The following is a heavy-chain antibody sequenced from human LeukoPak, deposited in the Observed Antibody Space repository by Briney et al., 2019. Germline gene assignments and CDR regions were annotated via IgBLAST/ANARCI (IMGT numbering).Heavy chain of an antibody. D-gene: IGHD4-23*01. Sequence: SVKVSCKASGGTFSSYAISWVRQAPGQGLEWMGGIIPIFGTANYAQKFQGRVTITTDESTSTAYMELGSLRSEDTAVYYCARGDVVTRELYYYYYMDVWGKGTTVTVSS. CDR3: ARGDVVTRELYYYYYMDV. CDR1: GGTFSSYA. J-gene: IGHJ6*03. V-gene: IGHV1-69*05. CDR2: IIPIFGTA.